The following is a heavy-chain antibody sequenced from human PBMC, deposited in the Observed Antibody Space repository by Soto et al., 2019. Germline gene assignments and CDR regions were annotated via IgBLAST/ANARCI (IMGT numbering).Heavy chain of an antibody. Sequence: QVQLVESGGGVVQPGRSLRLSSAASGFIFNEYGMHWVRQAPGKGLEWVAVIWYDGSNKYYADSVKGRFTFSRDNSKNTMSLQMNSLRVEDTAVYYCARWGCSGSNCNLNQRSFDLWGQGTLVTVSS. CDR2: IWYDGSNK. V-gene: IGHV3-33*03. CDR1: GFIFNEYG. CDR3: ARWGCSGSNCNLNQRSFDL. J-gene: IGHJ4*02. D-gene: IGHD2-15*01.